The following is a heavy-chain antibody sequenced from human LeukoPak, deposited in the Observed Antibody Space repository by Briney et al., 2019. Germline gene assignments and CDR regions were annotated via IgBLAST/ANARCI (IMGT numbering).Heavy chain of an antibody. J-gene: IGHJ4*02. CDR3: ARARVLGGGENFDY. CDR1: GFTFSRHT. CDR2: ISGSSSII. D-gene: IGHD2-8*02. Sequence: TGGSLRLSCAASGFTFSRHTMNWIRQAPGKGLEWIAYISGSSSIIYYAASVKGRFTISRDNANNSLYLQMNSMGAEDTAMYYCARARVLGGGENFDYWGQGTLVTVSS. V-gene: IGHV3-48*04.